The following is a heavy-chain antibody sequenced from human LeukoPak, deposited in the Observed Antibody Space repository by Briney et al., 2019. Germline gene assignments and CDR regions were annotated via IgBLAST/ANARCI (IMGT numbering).Heavy chain of an antibody. D-gene: IGHD3-10*01. CDR1: GASISSGSYY. V-gene: IGHV4-39*07. CDR2: IYYRGST. CDR3: ARRGRYYGSAFDY. Sequence: SETLSLTCTVSGASISSGSYYWGWIRQPPGKGLEWIASIYYRGSTYDNPSLKSRVTISVDTSKNQFSLKLSSVTAADTAVYYCARRGRYYGSAFDYWGQGTLVTVSS. J-gene: IGHJ4*02.